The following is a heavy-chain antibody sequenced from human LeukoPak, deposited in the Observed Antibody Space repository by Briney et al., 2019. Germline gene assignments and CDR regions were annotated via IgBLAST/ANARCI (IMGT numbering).Heavy chain of an antibody. Sequence: PGGSLRLSCTFSGLTFRSYWMNWVRQAPGKGLEWVSYISSSGSIIYYADSVKGRFTISRDNAKNSLYLQMNSLRAEDTAVYYCARGSITIFGVVTLWGQGTLVTVSS. CDR2: ISSSGSII. V-gene: IGHV3-48*03. D-gene: IGHD3-3*01. CDR3: ARGSITIFGVVTL. CDR1: GLTFRSYW. J-gene: IGHJ4*02.